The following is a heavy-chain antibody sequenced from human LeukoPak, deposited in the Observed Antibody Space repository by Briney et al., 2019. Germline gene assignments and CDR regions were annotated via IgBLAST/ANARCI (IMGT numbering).Heavy chain of an antibody. CDR3: AKDLGVTMVRDASYGMDV. CDR2: ISYDGSNK. J-gene: IGHJ6*04. CDR1: GFTFSSYG. Sequence: GGSLRLSCAASGFTFSSYGMHWVRQAPGKGLEWVAVISYDGSNKYHADSVKGRFTISRDNSKNTLYLQMNSLRAEDTAVYYCAKDLGVTMVRDASYGMDVWGKGTTVTVSS. V-gene: IGHV3-30*18. D-gene: IGHD3-10*01.